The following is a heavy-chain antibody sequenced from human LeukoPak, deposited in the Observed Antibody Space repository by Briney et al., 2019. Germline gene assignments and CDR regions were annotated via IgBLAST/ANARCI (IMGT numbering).Heavy chain of an antibody. Sequence: GESLKISCKGSGYTFTRNWIGWVRQMPGKGLEWVGMIYPSDSDTRYSPSFQGQVTISADKSISTAYLQWSSLKASDTAMYYCARRGYSGYVVYWGQGTLVTVSS. D-gene: IGHD5-12*01. V-gene: IGHV5-51*01. CDR3: ARRGYSGYVVY. CDR1: GYTFTRNW. J-gene: IGHJ4*02. CDR2: IYPSDSDT.